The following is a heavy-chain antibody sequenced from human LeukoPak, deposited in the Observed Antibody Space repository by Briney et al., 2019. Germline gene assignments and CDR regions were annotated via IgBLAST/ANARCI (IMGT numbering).Heavy chain of an antibody. J-gene: IGHJ5*02. V-gene: IGHV4-4*07. CDR3: ARDSGSSGYYSSYNWFDP. D-gene: IGHD3-22*01. Sequence: SETLSLTCTVSGGSISSYYWSWIRQPAGKGLEWIGRIYTSGSTNYNPSLKSRVTISVDTSKNQFSLKLSSVTAADTAVYYCARDSGSSGYYSSYNWFDPWGQGTLVTVSS. CDR2: IYTSGST. CDR1: GGSISSYY.